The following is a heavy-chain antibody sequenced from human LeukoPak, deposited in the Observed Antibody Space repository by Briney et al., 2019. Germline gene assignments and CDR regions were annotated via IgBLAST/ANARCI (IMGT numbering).Heavy chain of an antibody. D-gene: IGHD5-24*01. CDR1: GGTFSSYA. V-gene: IGHV1-18*01. CDR3: ARSDLATITAGPFEY. J-gene: IGHJ4*02. CDR2: ISGHQGNT. Sequence: GASVKVSCKASGGTFSSYAITWVRQAPGQGLEWMGWISGHQGNTKYAQNFQGRVTMTTDTSTSTAYMDLRSLRSDDTAIYFCARSDLATITAGPFEYWGQGTLVAVSS.